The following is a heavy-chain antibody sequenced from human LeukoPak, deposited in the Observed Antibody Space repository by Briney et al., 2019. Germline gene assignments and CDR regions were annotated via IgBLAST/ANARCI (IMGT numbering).Heavy chain of an antibody. J-gene: IGHJ6*03. CDR1: GGSISSSSYY. CDR3: ARDPSSSWYSYYYYYMDV. D-gene: IGHD6-13*01. V-gene: IGHV4-39*07. CDR2: IYYGGST. Sequence: KPSETLSLTCTVSGGSISSSSYYWGWIRQPPGKGLEWIGSIYYGGSTYYNPSLKSRVTISVDTSKNQFSLKLSSVTAADTAVYYCARDPSSSWYSYYYYYMDVWGKGTTVTVSS.